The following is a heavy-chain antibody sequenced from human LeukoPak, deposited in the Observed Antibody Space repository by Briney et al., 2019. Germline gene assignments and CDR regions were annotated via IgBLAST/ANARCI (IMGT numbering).Heavy chain of an antibody. CDR1: GLPIGDFA. J-gene: IGHJ4*02. V-gene: IGHV3-43*02. CDR2: ISGDGVST. Sequence: GGSLRLSCVASGLPIGDFAMHWVRQAPGQGLEWVSLISGDGVSTFFTDSVKGRFSISRDNSKNSLFLGMSSLRTEDTAMYYCARESGKFDYWGQGTLVAVSS. CDR3: ARESGKFDY.